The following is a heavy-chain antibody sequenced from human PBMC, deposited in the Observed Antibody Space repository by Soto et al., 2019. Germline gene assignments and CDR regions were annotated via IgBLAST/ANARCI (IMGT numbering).Heavy chain of an antibody. CDR1: AFSFRHYA. V-gene: IGHV3-30*18. J-gene: IGHJ4*02. D-gene: IGHD2-8*02. Sequence: QPGGSLRLSCVASAFSFRHYAMHWVRQAPGKGLEWVAIISFDGSDKYYADSVKGRFTISRDNSKNTLYLQMNSLRVEDTAVYYCAKPFAGEGLLVSDYWGQGTLVTVSS. CDR3: AKPFAGEGLLVSDY. CDR2: ISFDGSDK.